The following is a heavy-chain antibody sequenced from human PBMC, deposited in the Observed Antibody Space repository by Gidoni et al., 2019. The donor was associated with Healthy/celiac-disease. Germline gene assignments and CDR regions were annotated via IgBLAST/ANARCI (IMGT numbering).Heavy chain of an antibody. D-gene: IGHD5-18*01. CDR2: IYYSGST. J-gene: IGHJ4*02. V-gene: IGHV4-59*01. Sequence: QVQLQESGPGLVKPSETLSLTCTVSGGSISSYYWSWIRQPPGKGLEWIGYIYYSGSTNYNPSLKSRVTISVDTSKNQFSLKLSSVTAADTAVYYCARDIGSYGYGEFDYWGQGTLVTVSS. CDR1: GGSISSYY. CDR3: ARDIGSYGYGEFDY.